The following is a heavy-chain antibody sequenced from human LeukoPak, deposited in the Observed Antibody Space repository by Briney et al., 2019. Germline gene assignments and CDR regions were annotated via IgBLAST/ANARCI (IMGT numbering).Heavy chain of an antibody. D-gene: IGHD1-26*01. CDR1: GGTFSSYA. J-gene: IGHJ4*02. CDR2: IIPIFGTA. Sequence: SVKVSCKASGGTFSSYAISWVRQAPGQGLEWMGGIIPIFGTANYAQKFQGRVTITTDESTSTAYMELSSLRSEDTAVYYCATELPQYSGSYYNYQDYWGQGTLVTVSS. CDR3: ATELPQYSGSYYNYQDY. V-gene: IGHV1-69*05.